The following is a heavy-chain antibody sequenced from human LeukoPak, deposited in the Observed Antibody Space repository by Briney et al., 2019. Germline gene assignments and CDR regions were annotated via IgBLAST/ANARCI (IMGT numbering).Heavy chain of an antibody. V-gene: IGHV3-74*01. CDR3: ARAPSEIGGYYPEYFRH. J-gene: IGHJ1*01. CDR1: GLTFGSYW. CDR2: IKSDGST. Sequence: GGSLRLSCAAAGLTFGSYWMHWVRQAPGKGLVWVSRIKSDGSTNYADSVKGRFTISRDNAKNTLSLQMNSLRAEDTGVYYCARAPSEIGGYYPEYFRHWGQGTLVTVSS. D-gene: IGHD3-22*01.